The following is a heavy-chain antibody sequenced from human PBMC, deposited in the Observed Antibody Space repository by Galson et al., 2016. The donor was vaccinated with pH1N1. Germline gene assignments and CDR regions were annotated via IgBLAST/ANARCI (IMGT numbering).Heavy chain of an antibody. CDR1: GFPFSDYW. CDR3: ARNWWGIDY. J-gene: IGHJ4*02. D-gene: IGHD2-15*01. V-gene: IGHV3-74*01. Sequence: SLRLSCAASGFPFSDYWMHWVRQAPGKGLVWVARIDNDGRGTSHADSVRGRFAISSDNAENMLYLQMNSLRTDDTAVDYCARNWWGIDYWGQGALVTVSS. CDR2: IDNDGRGT.